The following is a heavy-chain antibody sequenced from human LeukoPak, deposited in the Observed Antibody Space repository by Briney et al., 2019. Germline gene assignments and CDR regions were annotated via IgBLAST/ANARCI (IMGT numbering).Heavy chain of an antibody. J-gene: IGHJ5*02. Sequence: AGGSLRLSCAASGFTFNSYWMHWVRQAPGKGLVWVSRINSDGSSTSYADSVKGRFTISRDNAKNTLYLQMNSLRAEDTAVYYCARDGSGSYWFDPWGQGTLVTVSS. V-gene: IGHV3-74*01. CDR2: INSDGSST. CDR3: ARDGSGSYWFDP. D-gene: IGHD3-10*01. CDR1: GFTFNSYW.